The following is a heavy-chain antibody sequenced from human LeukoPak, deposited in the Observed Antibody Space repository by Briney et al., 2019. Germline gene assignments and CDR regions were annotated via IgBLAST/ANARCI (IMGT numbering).Heavy chain of an antibody. V-gene: IGHV3-48*04. J-gene: IGHJ4*02. CDR1: GFTFSRNS. CDR2: ISSSSTTR. D-gene: IGHD1-26*01. Sequence: GGSLRLSCAASGFTFSRNSMNWVRQAPGKGLEWISYISSSSTTRRYADSVKGRFTISRDNAKNSLYLQMNSLRAEDTAVYYCARDLAGATDYWGQGTLVTVSS. CDR3: ARDLAGATDY.